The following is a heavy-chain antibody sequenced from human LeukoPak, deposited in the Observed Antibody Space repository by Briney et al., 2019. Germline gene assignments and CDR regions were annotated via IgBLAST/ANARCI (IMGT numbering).Heavy chain of an antibody. CDR2: INHGGGT. CDR1: GGSFSGYY. V-gene: IGHV4-34*01. J-gene: IGHJ4*02. CDR3: ARARVGLDY. Sequence: SETLSLTCAVYGGSFSGYYWSCIRQPPGKGLEWIGEINHGGGTNYNPSLKSRVTISLDTSKNQFSLRLSSVTAADTAVYYCARARVGLDYWGQGTLVTVSS.